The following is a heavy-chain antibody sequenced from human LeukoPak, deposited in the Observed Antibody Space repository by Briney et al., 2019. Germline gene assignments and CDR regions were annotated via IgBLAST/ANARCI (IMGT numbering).Heavy chain of an antibody. Sequence: ASVKVSCKASGYTFAGYYMHWVRQAPGQGLEWMGWINPNSGGTNYAQKFQGRVTMTRDTSISAAYMELSRLRSDDTAVYYCARDSVDTAIDYWGQGTLVTVSS. D-gene: IGHD5-18*01. CDR1: GYTFAGYY. CDR3: ARDSVDTAIDY. CDR2: INPNSGGT. V-gene: IGHV1-2*02. J-gene: IGHJ4*02.